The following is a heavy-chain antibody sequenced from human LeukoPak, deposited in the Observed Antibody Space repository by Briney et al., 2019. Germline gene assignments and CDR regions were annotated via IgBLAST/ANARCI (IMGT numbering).Heavy chain of an antibody. CDR1: RFTFSSYE. Sequence: GGSLRLSCAASRFTFSSYEMNWVRQAPGKGLEWVSYISSSGSTIYYADSVKGRFTISRDNAKNSLYLQMNSLRAEDTAVYYCARGQRTRGYYSYVDVWGKGTTVTISS. J-gene: IGHJ6*03. CDR2: ISSSGSTI. CDR3: ARGQRTRGYYSYVDV. V-gene: IGHV3-48*03. D-gene: IGHD1-14*01.